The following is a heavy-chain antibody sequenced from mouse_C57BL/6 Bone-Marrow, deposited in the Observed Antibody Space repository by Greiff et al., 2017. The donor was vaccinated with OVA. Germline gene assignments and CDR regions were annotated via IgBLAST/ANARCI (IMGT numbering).Heavy chain of an antibody. CDR2: IDPDTGGT. CDR1: GYTFTDYE. V-gene: IGHV1-15*01. J-gene: IGHJ4*01. Sequence: VQLQQSGAELVRPGASVTLSCKASGYTFTDYEMHWVKQTPVHGLEWIGAIDPDTGGTAYNQKFKGKAILTADKSSSTAYLELRSLTSEDSAVYDCTRVYSNYYAMDYWGQGTAVTVSS. CDR3: TRVYSNYYAMDY. D-gene: IGHD2-5*01.